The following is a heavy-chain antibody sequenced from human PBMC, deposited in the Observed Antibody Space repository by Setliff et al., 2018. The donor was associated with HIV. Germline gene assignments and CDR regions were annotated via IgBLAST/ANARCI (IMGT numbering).Heavy chain of an antibody. V-gene: IGHV3-74*01. CDR1: GFTFSSYW. Sequence: PGGSLRLSCAASGFTFSSYWMFWVRQAPGKGLVWVSRINSDGSSTSYADSVKGRFTISRDNAKNTLYLQMNSLRAEDTAVYFCARDVGTVGATLDSWGQGTLVTVSS. D-gene: IGHD1-26*01. CDR3: ARDVGTVGATLDS. CDR2: INSDGSST. J-gene: IGHJ4*02.